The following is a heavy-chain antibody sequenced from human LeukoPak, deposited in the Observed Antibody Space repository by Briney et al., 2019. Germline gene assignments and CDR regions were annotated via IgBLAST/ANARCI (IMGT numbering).Heavy chain of an antibody. V-gene: IGHV5-51*01. Sequence: GESLKISFKGSGYRFTSYWIGWVRQMPVKGLEWMGIIYPGDSDTRCSPSFQGQVSISADKSISTAYLQWSSLKASDTAMYYCATDHNHYAGTDYWGQGTLVTVSS. CDR2: IYPGDSDT. J-gene: IGHJ4*02. CDR3: ATDHNHYAGTDY. D-gene: IGHD4-11*01. CDR1: GYRFTSYW.